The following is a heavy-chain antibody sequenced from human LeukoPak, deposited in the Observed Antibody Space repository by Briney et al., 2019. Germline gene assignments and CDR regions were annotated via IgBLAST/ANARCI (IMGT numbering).Heavy chain of an antibody. Sequence: ASVKVSCKASGYTFTSYYMHWVRQAPGQGLEWMGWINPNSGGTNYAQKFQGRVTMTRDTSISTAYMELSRLRSDDTAVYYCARDVGIVRGVIRVYYYYYYMDVWGKGTTVTVSS. CDR2: INPNSGGT. CDR3: ARDVGIVRGVIRVYYYYYYMDV. CDR1: GYTFTSYY. D-gene: IGHD3-10*01. V-gene: IGHV1-2*02. J-gene: IGHJ6*03.